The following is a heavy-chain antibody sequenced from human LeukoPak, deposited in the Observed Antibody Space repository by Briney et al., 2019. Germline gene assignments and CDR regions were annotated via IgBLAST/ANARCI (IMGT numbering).Heavy chain of an antibody. J-gene: IGHJ3*02. D-gene: IGHD3-10*01. V-gene: IGHV4-59*01. Sequence: PXETLSLTCAVSGGSISRYYWSWIRRPPGKGLEWIGYIDDSGNTNYNPSLKSQVTISVDKSKNQFSLKLSFVTAADTAMYYCARSDYHNSGSHTVFDAFDIWGQGTRVTVSS. CDR3: ARSDYHNSGSHTVFDAFDI. CDR2: IDDSGNT. CDR1: GGSISRYY.